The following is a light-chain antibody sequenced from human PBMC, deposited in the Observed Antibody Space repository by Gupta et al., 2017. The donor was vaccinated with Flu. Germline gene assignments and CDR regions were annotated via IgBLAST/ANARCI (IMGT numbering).Light chain of an antibody. V-gene: IGKV1-5*03. Sequence: DIQMTQSPSTLSASVGDRVTITCRASQSISSWLAWYQQKPGKAPKLLIYKASSLESGVPSRFSGSGSGTEFTLTISSLQPDDFATYYCQHKNSYQYSFGQGTKLEIK. CDR2: KAS. CDR3: QHKNSYQYS. CDR1: QSISSW. J-gene: IGKJ2*03.